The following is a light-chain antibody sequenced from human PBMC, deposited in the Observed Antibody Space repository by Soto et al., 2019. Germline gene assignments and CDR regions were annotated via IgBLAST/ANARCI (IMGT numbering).Light chain of an antibody. CDR1: QSVSSY. V-gene: IGKV3-15*01. CDR2: GAS. Sequence: EILITQSPATLSVSPGERVTLSCRASQSVSSYLAWYQQKPGQPPRLLIYGASTRATGIPARFSGSGSGTEFTLTIGSXQSEDFAVYYCQQYNNWPRTFGQGTKVDIK. CDR3: QQYNNWPRT. J-gene: IGKJ1*01.